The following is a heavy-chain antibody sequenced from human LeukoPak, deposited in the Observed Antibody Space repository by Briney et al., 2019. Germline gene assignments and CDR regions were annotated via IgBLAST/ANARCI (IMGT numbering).Heavy chain of an antibody. CDR3: ARPHQDYVWGSPNY. Sequence: GGSLRLSCAAFGFTFSSYNMNWVRQAPGKGLEWVSYISSGSRYIYYADSVKGRFTISRDNAKNSLYLQMNSLRDEDTAVYYCARPHQDYVWGSPNYWGQGTLVTVSS. V-gene: IGHV3-48*02. J-gene: IGHJ4*02. CDR1: GFTFSSYN. D-gene: IGHD3-16*01. CDR2: ISSGSRYI.